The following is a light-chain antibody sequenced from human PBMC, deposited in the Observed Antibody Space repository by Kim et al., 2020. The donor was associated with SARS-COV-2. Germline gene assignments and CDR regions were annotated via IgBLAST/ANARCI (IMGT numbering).Light chain of an antibody. Sequence: QSALTQPRSVSGSPGQSVTISCTGTNGDVGASDFVSWYQQHPGKAPKLIMYKVDRRPSGAPDRFSGSKSGHTASLTISGLQPDDESDYYCCSYAGTPPSWVFGGGTQLTVL. V-gene: IGLV2-11*01. CDR1: NGDVGASDF. CDR3: CSYAGTPPSWV. J-gene: IGLJ3*02. CDR2: KVD.